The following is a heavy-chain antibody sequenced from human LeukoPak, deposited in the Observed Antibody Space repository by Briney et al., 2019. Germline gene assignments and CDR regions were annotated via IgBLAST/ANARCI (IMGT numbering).Heavy chain of an antibody. Sequence: GGSLRLSCAASGFTVSRNYMSWVRQAPGKGLEWVSVLYSDGSTYHADSVKGRFTISRDNSKNTLYLQMNSLRAEDTAVYYCARDQWLVRDHYMDVWGKGTTVIVSS. CDR1: GFTVSRNY. D-gene: IGHD6-19*01. CDR2: LYSDGST. V-gene: IGHV3-53*01. J-gene: IGHJ6*03. CDR3: ARDQWLVRDHYMDV.